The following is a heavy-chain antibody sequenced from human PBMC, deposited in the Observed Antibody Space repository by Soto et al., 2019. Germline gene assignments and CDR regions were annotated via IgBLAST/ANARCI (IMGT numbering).Heavy chain of an antibody. CDR3: AGGGRYYDFWSGYYAAYYYGMDV. D-gene: IGHD3-3*01. CDR2: IIPIFGTA. V-gene: IGHV1-69*12. J-gene: IGHJ6*02. CDR1: GGTFSSYA. Sequence: QVQLVQSGAEVKKPGSSVKVSCKASGGTFSSYAISWVRQAPGQGLEWMGGIIPIFGTANYAQKFQGRVTITADESTSTAYVELSRLRSEDTAVYYCAGGGRYYDFWSGYYAAYYYGMDVWGQGTTVTVSS.